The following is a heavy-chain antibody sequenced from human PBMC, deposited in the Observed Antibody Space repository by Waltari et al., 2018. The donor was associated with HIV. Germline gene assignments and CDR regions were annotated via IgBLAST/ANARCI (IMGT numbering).Heavy chain of an antibody. Sequence: QVQLVQSGAEVKKPGSSVKVSCKASGGTFSSSAISWVRQGGGKGLEWMGVIIPIFGTANYAQKFQGRVTITADESTSTAYMELSSLRSEDTAVYYCARVGYCTNGVCRYYFDYWGQGTLVTVSS. D-gene: IGHD2-8*01. CDR3: ARVGYCTNGVCRYYFDY. J-gene: IGHJ4*02. CDR1: GGTFSSSA. CDR2: IIPIFGTA. V-gene: IGHV1-69*12.